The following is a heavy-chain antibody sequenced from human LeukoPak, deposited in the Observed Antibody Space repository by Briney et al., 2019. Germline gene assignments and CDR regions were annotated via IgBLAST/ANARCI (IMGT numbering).Heavy chain of an antibody. J-gene: IGHJ4*02. V-gene: IGHV1-18*01. CDR2: ISAYNGNT. Sequence: GASVTVSCKASGYIFSTYGFSWVRQAPGQGLEWMGWISAYNGNTNYLEELQGRVTMTTDTSTSTAYMELRSLTSDDTAVYYCARDHSSSGQLFDYWGQGTLVTVSS. CDR3: ARDHSSSGQLFDY. CDR1: GYIFSTYG. D-gene: IGHD6-13*01.